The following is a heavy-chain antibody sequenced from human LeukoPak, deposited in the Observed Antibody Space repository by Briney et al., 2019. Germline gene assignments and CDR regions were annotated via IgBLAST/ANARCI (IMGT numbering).Heavy chain of an antibody. CDR3: PRQSSSYDPFDI. CDR1: GRSTSSYY. Sequence: SETLSLTCTVSGRSTSSYYYNWVRQPPGKGLEWIAYISDSGTTNYNPSLKSRVTISVDTSNTQFSLRLSSVTAADTAVYFCPRQSSSYDPFDIWGQGTMVTVSS. V-gene: IGHV4-59*08. D-gene: IGHD3-22*01. CDR2: ISDSGTT. J-gene: IGHJ3*02.